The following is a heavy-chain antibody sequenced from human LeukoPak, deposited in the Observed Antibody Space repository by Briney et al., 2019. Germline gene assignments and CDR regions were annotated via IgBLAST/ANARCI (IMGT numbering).Heavy chain of an antibody. J-gene: IGHJ4*02. Sequence: GGSLRLSCAASGFTFSSYSMNWVRQAPGKGLEWVSSISSSSSYIYYADSVKGRFTISRDNAKNSLYLQMNSLRAEDTAVYYCARAHEARDLYRIYSDFDYWGQGTLVTVSS. CDR1: GFTFSSYS. V-gene: IGHV3-21*01. D-gene: IGHD4-11*01. CDR2: ISSSSSYI. CDR3: ARAHEARDLYRIYSDFDY.